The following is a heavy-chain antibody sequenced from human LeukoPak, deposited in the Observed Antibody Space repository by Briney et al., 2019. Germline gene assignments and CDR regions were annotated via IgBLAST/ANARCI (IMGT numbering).Heavy chain of an antibody. J-gene: IGHJ4*02. CDR2: IYYSGST. V-gene: IGHV4-59*01. D-gene: IGHD3-10*01. Sequence: SETLSLTCTVPSGSISSYYWSWIRQPPGKRLEWIGYIYYSGSTKYNPSLNSRGTISLDTSTNQVSLKLTSVTAADTAVYYCARASGSGTYYPYWGQGTLVTVSS. CDR1: SGSISSYY. CDR3: ARASGSGTYYPY.